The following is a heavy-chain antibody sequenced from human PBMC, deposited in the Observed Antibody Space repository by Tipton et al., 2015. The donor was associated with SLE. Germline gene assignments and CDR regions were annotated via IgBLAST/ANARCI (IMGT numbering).Heavy chain of an antibody. D-gene: IGHD2-15*01. CDR3: AGFLGGEADP. V-gene: IGHV4-59*03. J-gene: IGHJ5*02. CDR2: VYHDGNT. Sequence: TLSLTCSVSGGSFRSYYWTWIRQPPGKGLEWIGYVYHDGNTKYNPSLKSRVTISVDTSKNQFSLKLNSVTAADTAVYYCAGFLGGEADPWGQGALVIVSS. CDR1: GGSFRSYY.